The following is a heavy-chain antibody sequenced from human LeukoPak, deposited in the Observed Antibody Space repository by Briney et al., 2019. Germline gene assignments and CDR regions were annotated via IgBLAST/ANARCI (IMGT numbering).Heavy chain of an antibody. CDR3: ASSGGAAGYFDY. J-gene: IGHJ4*02. D-gene: IGHD3-16*01. Sequence: ASVKVSCKASGYTFTSYYMHWVRQAPGQGLEWMGIINPSGGSTSYAQKFQGRVTMTTDMSTSTVYMELSSLRSEDTAVYYCASSGGAAGYFDYWGQGTLVTVSS. CDR2: INPSGGST. CDR1: GYTFTSYY. V-gene: IGHV1-46*01.